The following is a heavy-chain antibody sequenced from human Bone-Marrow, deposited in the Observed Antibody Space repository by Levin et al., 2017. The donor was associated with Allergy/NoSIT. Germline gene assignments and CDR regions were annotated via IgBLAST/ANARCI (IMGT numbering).Heavy chain of an antibody. CDR3: ARARRAYSSSDY. Sequence: GESLKISCVATGFAFSDYYMSWIRQTPGKGLEWVSYISNSGSTIYYADSVKGRFTTSRDNAQSSLYLQMNSLSPEDTAVYYCARARRAYSSSDYWGQGTLVTVSS. J-gene: IGHJ4*02. V-gene: IGHV3-11*01. CDR1: GFAFSDYY. D-gene: IGHD6-6*01. CDR2: ISNSGSTI.